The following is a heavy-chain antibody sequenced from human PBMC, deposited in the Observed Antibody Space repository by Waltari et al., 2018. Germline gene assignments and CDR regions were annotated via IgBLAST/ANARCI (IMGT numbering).Heavy chain of an antibody. V-gene: IGHV3-23*04. CDR2: ISASGISP. CDR3: ARGEKQQGNFDY. J-gene: IGHJ4*02. Sequence: EVQLVESGGGLVQPGGSLRLSCAASGFTFSSYSMSWVRQAPGTGLEWVSTISASGISPFYADSVKGRFTISRDNSKSTLSLHMDSLRAEDTAVYYCARGEKQQGNFDYWGQGTLVTVSS. D-gene: IGHD6-13*01. CDR1: GFTFSSYS.